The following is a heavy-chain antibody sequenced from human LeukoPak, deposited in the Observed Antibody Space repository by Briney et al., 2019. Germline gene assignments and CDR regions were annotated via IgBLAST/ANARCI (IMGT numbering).Heavy chain of an antibody. J-gene: IGHJ4*02. CDR1: GGSFSGYY. CDR3: ARGHSYDILTGFVYVRY. D-gene: IGHD3-9*01. Sequence: PSETLSLTCAVYGGSFSGYYWSWIRQPPGKGLEWIGEINHSGSTNYNPSLKSGVTISVDTSKNQFSPKLNSLTAGETAVYYCARGHSYDILTGFVYVRYWGQGTLVTVSS. V-gene: IGHV4-34*01. CDR2: INHSGST.